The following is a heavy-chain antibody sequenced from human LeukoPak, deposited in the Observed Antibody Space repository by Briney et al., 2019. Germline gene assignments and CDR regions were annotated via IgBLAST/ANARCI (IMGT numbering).Heavy chain of an antibody. D-gene: IGHD2-21*02. CDR1: GFTFTNAW. J-gene: IGHJ4*02. Sequence: GGSLRLSCAASGFTFTNAWMTWVRQAPGKGLEWVGRIKSKTDGGTTDYAAPVKGRFTISRDDSKNTLYLQMNSLKTVDTAVYCCGYRSLYCGGDCYCTSGGHWGQGTLVTVSS. CDR2: IKSKTDGGTT. CDR3: GYRSLYCGGDCYCTSGGH. V-gene: IGHV3-15*01.